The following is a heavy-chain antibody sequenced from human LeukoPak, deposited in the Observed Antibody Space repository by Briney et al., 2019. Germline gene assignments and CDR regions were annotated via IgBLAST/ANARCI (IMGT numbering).Heavy chain of an antibody. V-gene: IGHV1-18*01. D-gene: IGHD2-2*01. J-gene: IGHJ6*02. CDR3: ARLHPDLAPYCSSTSCYSYYYYGMDV. CDR1: GYTFTSYG. Sequence: ASVKGSCKASGYTFTSYGISWVRQAPGQGLEWMGWISAYNGNTNYAQKLQGRVTMTTDTSTSTAYVELRSLRSDDTAVYYCARLHPDLAPYCSSTSCYSYYYYGMDVWGQGTTVTVSS. CDR2: ISAYNGNT.